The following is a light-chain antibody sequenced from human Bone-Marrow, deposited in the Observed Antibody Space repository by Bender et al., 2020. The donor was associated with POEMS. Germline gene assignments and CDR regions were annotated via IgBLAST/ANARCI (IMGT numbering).Light chain of an antibody. CDR2: SSH. J-gene: IGLJ3*02. CDR1: SSNIGAHA. CDR3: AVWDDSLNGWV. V-gene: IGLV1-44*01. Sequence: QSVLTQPPSASGTPGQRVTIPCFGGSSNIGAHAVNWYQHLPGTAPKLLIYSSHRRPSEVPDRFSGSRSGTSASLAISGPQSEDEADYYCAVWDDSLNGWVFGGGTKLTVL.